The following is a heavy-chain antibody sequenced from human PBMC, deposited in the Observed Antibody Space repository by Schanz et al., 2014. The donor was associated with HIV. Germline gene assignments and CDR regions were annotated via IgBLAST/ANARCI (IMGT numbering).Heavy chain of an antibody. CDR1: GFNFNSYG. Sequence: VQLLDSGGGVVQPGRSLRLSCVASGFNFNSYGMHWVRQAPGKGLEWVAVTSYDGTKKHYADSVKGRFTISRDNSKNSLYLAIKSLRAEDAAVYYCAKDRNYYESKYRGKGNYYYYYGMDVWGQGTTVTVSS. J-gene: IGHJ6*02. CDR2: TSYDGTKK. CDR3: AKDRNYYESKYRGKGNYYYYYGMDV. V-gene: IGHV3-30*18. D-gene: IGHD3-22*01.